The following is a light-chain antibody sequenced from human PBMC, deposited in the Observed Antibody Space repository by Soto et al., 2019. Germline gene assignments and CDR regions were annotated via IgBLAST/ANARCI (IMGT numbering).Light chain of an antibody. CDR2: EVS. Sequence: QSVLTQPPSASGSPGQSVTISCTGTSSDVGGYNYVSWYQQHPGKAPKLMIYEVSKRPSGVPDRFSGSKSGNTASLTVSGLQAEDEADYYCAAWDDSLSGSYVFGTGTKVTVL. CDR3: AAWDDSLSGSYV. V-gene: IGLV2-8*01. CDR1: SSDVGGYNY. J-gene: IGLJ1*01.